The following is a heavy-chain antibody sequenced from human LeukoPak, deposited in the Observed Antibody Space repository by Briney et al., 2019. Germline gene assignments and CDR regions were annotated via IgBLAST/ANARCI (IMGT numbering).Heavy chain of an antibody. V-gene: IGHV1-2*02. Sequence: GASVKVSCKTSGYTFSDYYMCWLRQAPGQGLELMGWVNPNRGDTNYAQKFQGRVTLTRDTSMTTVYMELSRLRSDDTAVYYCARDREKYNSEDYFDSWGQGTLVSVSS. CDR3: ARDREKYNSEDYFDS. J-gene: IGHJ4*02. CDR2: VNPNRGDT. D-gene: IGHD5-24*01. CDR1: GYTFSDYY.